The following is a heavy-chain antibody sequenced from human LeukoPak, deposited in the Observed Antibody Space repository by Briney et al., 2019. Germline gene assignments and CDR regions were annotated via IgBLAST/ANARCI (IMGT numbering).Heavy chain of an antibody. J-gene: IGHJ4*02. CDR1: GGTFSSYA. CDR3: ASRIAAAGGFDY. CDR2: IIPIFGTA. V-gene: IGHV1-69*13. Sequence: SVKVSCKASGGTFSSYAISWVRQAPGQGLEWMGGIIPIFGTANYAQKFQGRVTITADESTSTAYMELSSLRSEDTAVYYCASRIAAAGGFDYWGQGTLVTVSS. D-gene: IGHD6-13*01.